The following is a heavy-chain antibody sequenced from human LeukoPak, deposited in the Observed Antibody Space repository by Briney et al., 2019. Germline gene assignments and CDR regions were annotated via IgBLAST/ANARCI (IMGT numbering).Heavy chain of an antibody. CDR3: GKDLWDCSSASCYYTYYYMDV. D-gene: IGHD2-2*01. CDR1: GFTFSGYG. V-gene: IGHV3-30*18. J-gene: IGHJ6*03. CDR2: ISDNGNTQ. Sequence: GSLRLSCATSGFTFSGYGMHWVRQTPGKGLEWVAVISDNGNTQYYADSVKGRFTISRDNSENTLFLQMNSLRVEDSAVYYCGKDLWDCSSASCYYTYYYMDVWGKGTTVTVSS.